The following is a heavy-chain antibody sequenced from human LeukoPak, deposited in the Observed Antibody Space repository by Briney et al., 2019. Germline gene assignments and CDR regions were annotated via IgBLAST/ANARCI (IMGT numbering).Heavy chain of an antibody. CDR3: ARGLSRSGWFSYGY. J-gene: IGHJ4*02. CDR1: GYTFTSYY. Sequence: VASVKVSCKASGYTFTSYYMHWVRQAPGQRLEWMGWINAGNGNTKYSQEFQGRVTITRDTSASTAYMELSSLRSEDMAVYYCARGLSRSGWFSYGYWGQGTLVTVSS. V-gene: IGHV1-3*03. CDR2: INAGNGNT. D-gene: IGHD6-19*01.